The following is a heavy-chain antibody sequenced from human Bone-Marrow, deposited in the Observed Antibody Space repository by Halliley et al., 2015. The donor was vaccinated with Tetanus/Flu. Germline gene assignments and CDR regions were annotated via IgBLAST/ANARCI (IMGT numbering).Heavy chain of an antibody. J-gene: IGHJ6*02. D-gene: IGHD3-10*01. CDR2: IYYSGTT. Sequence: TLSLTCTVSGGSVRSTNYYWGWVRQPPGRGLEWIASIYYSGTTSYNPSLKSRVTISVDTSKNHFSLKLTSVTAADTAVYYCARVTSMVPFPVTPAYNDYYHYAMDVWGQGTTVAVSS. V-gene: IGHV4-39*02. CDR1: GGSVRSTNYY. CDR3: ARVTSMVPFPVTPAYNDYYHYAMDV.